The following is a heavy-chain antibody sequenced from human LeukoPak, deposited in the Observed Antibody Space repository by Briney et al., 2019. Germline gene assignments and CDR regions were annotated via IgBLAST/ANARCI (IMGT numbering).Heavy chain of an antibody. V-gene: IGHV3-48*03. CDR2: ISSSGSTI. Sequence: GGSLRLSCAASGFTFSSYEMNWVRQAPGKGLEWVSYISSSGSTIYYADSVKGRFTISRDNAKNSLYLQMNSLRAEDTAVYYCARLRGNIAFDIWGQGTMVTVSS. J-gene: IGHJ3*02. CDR1: GFTFSSYE. CDR3: ARLRGNIAFDI.